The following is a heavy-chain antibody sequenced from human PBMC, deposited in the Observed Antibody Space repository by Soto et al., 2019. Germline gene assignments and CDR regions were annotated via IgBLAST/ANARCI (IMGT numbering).Heavy chain of an antibody. CDR2: ISGSGGST. J-gene: IGHJ3*02. V-gene: IGHV3-23*01. CDR3: ARDGSGDRHAFDI. Sequence: GGSLRLSCAASGFTFSSYAMSWVRQAPGRGLEWVSAISGSGGSTYYADSVKGRFTISRDNSKNTLYLLMNSLRAEDTAVYYCARDGSGDRHAFDIWGQGTMVTVSS. CDR1: GFTFSSYA. D-gene: IGHD3-10*01.